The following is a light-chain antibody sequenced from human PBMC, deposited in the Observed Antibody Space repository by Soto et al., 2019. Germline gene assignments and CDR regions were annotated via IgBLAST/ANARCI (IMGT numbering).Light chain of an antibody. CDR2: GNN. Sequence: QSLLTQPPSVSGAPGQTVTIPCTGSSSNLGSGHDVHWYQQIAGKAPKVLIYGNNNRPAGVPDRFSGSKSGSSASLTITGLQAEDEAEYYCQSFDSSFTTHWVFGGGTKVTVL. V-gene: IGLV1-40*01. CDR3: QSFDSSFTTHWV. CDR1: SSNLGSGHD. J-gene: IGLJ3*02.